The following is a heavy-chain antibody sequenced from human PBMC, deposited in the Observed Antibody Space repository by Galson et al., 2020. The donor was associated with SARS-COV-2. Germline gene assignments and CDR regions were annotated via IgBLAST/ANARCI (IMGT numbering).Heavy chain of an antibody. CDR2: IWYDGSNK. CDR3: ARDGLSSGGWAFDY. J-gene: IGHJ4*02. CDR1: GFTFKSHA. D-gene: IGHD6-19*01. Sequence: GESLKISCAASGFTFKSHAMHWVRQAPGKGLEWVAQIWYDGSNKYYADSVKGRFTVSRDNSENMLYLQMNNLRAEDTAVYYCARDGLSSGGWAFDYWGRGTLVTVSS. V-gene: IGHV3-33*01.